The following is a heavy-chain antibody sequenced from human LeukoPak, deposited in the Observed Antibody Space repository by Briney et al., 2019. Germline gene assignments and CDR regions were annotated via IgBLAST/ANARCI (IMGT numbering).Heavy chain of an antibody. J-gene: IGHJ4*02. CDR1: GFSFSSYA. D-gene: IGHD6-13*01. CDR2: ISGNSGSS. V-gene: IGHV3-23*01. Sequence: GGSLRLSCVASGFSFSSYAMRWVRQAPGAGLEWVSAISGNSGSSYYADSVKGRFTISRDNSKNTLYLQMNSLRADDTALYYCAKDRGGITAADYWGQGTLVTVSS. CDR3: AKDRGGITAADY.